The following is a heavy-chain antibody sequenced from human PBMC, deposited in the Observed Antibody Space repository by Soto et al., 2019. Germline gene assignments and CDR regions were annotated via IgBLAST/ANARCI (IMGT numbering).Heavy chain of an antibody. CDR2: IVSILGLA. V-gene: IGHV1-69*02. D-gene: IGHD5-12*01. Sequence: QVHLVQSGPEVKKPGSSVKVSCKASGDAIVKYTFTWVRQAPGQGLEWMGRIVSILGLATYAQKFQGRVAITAAKATNTAYVELSSLTSADPAVYFCGSQAGYDAPAGFWGQGSLVTVS. J-gene: IGHJ4*02. CDR3: GSQAGYDAPAGF. CDR1: GDAIVKYT.